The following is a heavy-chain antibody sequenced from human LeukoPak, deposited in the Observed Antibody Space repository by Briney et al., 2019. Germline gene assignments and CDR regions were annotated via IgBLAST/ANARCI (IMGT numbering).Heavy chain of an antibody. Sequence: GGSLRLSCAASGFTFSDYYMSWIRQAPGKGLEWVSAISGSGGSTYYADSVKGRFTISRDNAKNSLYLQMNSLRAEDTAVYYCARDGGGYDSSGYYYPYYYYYYYMDVWGKGTTVTVSS. J-gene: IGHJ6*03. CDR3: ARDGGGYDSSGYYYPYYYYYYYMDV. V-gene: IGHV3-11*04. CDR2: ISGSGGST. CDR1: GFTFSDYY. D-gene: IGHD3-22*01.